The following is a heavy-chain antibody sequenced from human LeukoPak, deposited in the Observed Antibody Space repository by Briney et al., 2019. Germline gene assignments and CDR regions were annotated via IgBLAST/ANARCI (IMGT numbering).Heavy chain of an antibody. Sequence: ASVKVSCKASGYTFTSYGISWVRQAPGQGLEWMGWISAYNGNTNYAQKLQGRVTMTTDTSTSTAYMELRSLRSDDTAVYYCARENNYYDSSGYYYGGDWFDPWGQGTLVTVPS. CDR2: ISAYNGNT. D-gene: IGHD3-22*01. CDR3: ARENNYYDSSGYYYGGDWFDP. V-gene: IGHV1-18*01. CDR1: GYTFTSYG. J-gene: IGHJ5*02.